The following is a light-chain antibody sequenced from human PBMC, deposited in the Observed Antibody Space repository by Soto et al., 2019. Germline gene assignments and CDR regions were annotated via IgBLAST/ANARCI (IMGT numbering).Light chain of an antibody. Sequence: NFMLTQTHSVSEAPGETVTISCTRSSGGIASNYVQWYQQRPGSAPTPVISENNQRPTGVPDRFSGSIDSSSNSASLSISGLKSEDEADSSCQSYNGRSHGVVVGGGTKLTVL. J-gene: IGLJ2*01. CDR1: SGGIASNY. V-gene: IGLV6-57*04. CDR3: QSYNGRSHGVV. CDR2: ENN.